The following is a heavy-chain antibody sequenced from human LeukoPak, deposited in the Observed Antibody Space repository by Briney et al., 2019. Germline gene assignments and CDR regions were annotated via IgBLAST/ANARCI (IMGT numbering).Heavy chain of an antibody. CDR1: GDSIIGYY. V-gene: IGHV4-59*01. CDR2: IYYSGST. D-gene: IGHD5-12*01. J-gene: IGHJ4*02. Sequence: PSETLSLTCTISGDSIIGYYWSWIRQSPGKSLEWIGYIYYSGSTHYNPSLESRVTISQDTSKTQFFPSLRSVTAADTAVYYCARALSGSRVTDYWGQGILVTVSS. CDR3: ARALSGSRVTDY.